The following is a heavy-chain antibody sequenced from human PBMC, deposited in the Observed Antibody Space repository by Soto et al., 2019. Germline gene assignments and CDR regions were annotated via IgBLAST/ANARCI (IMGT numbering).Heavy chain of an antibody. CDR1: GGTFSSYA. J-gene: IGHJ4*02. D-gene: IGHD3-22*01. V-gene: IGHV1-69*01. Sequence: QVQLVQSGAEVKKPGSSVKVSCKASGGTFSSYAISWVRQAPGQGLEWMGGIIPIFGTANYAQKFQGRVKISADESTRTAYLELRRLRSDDTAEDYCERGGEGSSCYCYSLSTVGLYFDFWVQGTLVTVSS. CDR2: IIPIFGTA. CDR3: ERGGEGSSCYCYSLSTVGLYFDF.